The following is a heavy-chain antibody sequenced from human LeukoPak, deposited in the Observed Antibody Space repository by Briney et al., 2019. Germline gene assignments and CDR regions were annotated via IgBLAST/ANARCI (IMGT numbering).Heavy chain of an antibody. Sequence: PSETLSLTCTVSGGYISSSSYYWGWIRQPPGKGLEWIGTIYYSGSTYYNPSLKSRVTISVDTSKNQFSLKLSCVTAADTAVYYCARHVESIVVVPAALCYYYYMDVWGKGTTVTVSS. J-gene: IGHJ6*03. CDR2: IYYSGST. D-gene: IGHD2-2*01. CDR3: ARHVESIVVVPAALCYYYYMDV. CDR1: GGYISSSSYY. V-gene: IGHV4-39*01.